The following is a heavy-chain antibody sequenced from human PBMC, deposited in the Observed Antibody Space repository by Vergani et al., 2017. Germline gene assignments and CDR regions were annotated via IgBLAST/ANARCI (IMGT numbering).Heavy chain of an antibody. CDR3: ARQVVLYYYYMDV. D-gene: IGHD2-8*02. CDR1: GFTFTSYG. Sequence: VQLLESGGGLVQPGGSLRLSCAASGFTFTSYGISWVRQAPGQGLEWMGWISAYNGNTNYAQKLQGRVTMTTDTSTSTAYMELRSLRSDDTAVYYCARQVVLYYYYMDVWGKGTTVTVSS. V-gene: IGHV1-18*01. J-gene: IGHJ6*03. CDR2: ISAYNGNT.